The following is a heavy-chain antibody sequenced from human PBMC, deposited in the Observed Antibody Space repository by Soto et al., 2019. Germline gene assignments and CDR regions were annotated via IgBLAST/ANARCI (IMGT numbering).Heavy chain of an antibody. Sequence: EVKVWESGGGLVQPGGSLRLSCEASGFTFSNCAMSWVRQAPGKGLEWVSGISGTGRSTLYADSVKDWFTITRDNFKNIVFLEMNSLRAEDTAVYYCAKGNTSGWYFFDYWGQGTLVTVSS. CDR1: GFTFSNCA. CDR2: ISGTGRST. D-gene: IGHD6-19*01. CDR3: AKGNTSGWYFFDY. J-gene: IGHJ4*02. V-gene: IGHV3-23*01.